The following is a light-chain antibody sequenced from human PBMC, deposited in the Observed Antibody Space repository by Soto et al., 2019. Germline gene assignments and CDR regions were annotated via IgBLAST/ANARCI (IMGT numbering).Light chain of an antibody. V-gene: IGLV2-14*01. J-gene: IGLJ1*01. Sequence: QSALTQPASVSGSPGQSVTISCTGTSSDVGAYNYVSWYQLHPGKAPKLLISEVSNRPSGVSSRFSGSKSGSAASLIISRLQTEDEADYYCVSYTSSTTYVFGTGTKVTVL. CDR2: EVS. CDR1: SSDVGAYNY. CDR3: VSYTSSTTYV.